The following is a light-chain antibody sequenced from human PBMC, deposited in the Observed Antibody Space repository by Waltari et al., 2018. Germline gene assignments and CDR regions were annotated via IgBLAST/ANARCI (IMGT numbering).Light chain of an antibody. Sequence: SYDLTQPPSVSVSPGQPASIPCSGDKLGDKYISWFQHQPGQPPVLVIFRDAKRPSGIPERFSGSNSGNTATLTISGTQAMDEADYYCQAWDTGTAGVVFGGGTKLTVL. J-gene: IGLJ2*01. CDR3: QAWDTGTAGVV. V-gene: IGLV3-1*01. CDR2: RDA. CDR1: KLGDKY.